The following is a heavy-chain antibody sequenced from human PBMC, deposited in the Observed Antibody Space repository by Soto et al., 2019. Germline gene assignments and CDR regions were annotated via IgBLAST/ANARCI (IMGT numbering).Heavy chain of an antibody. Sequence: PGESLKISCKGSGYSFTSYWIGWVRQMPGKGLEWMGIIYPGDSDTRYSPSFQGQVTISADKSISTAYLQWSSLKASDTAMYYCARHIGAYYDNNGYPYFDYWGQGTRVTVS. CDR2: IYPGDSDT. CDR1: GYSFTSYW. D-gene: IGHD3-22*01. CDR3: ARHIGAYYDNNGYPYFDY. V-gene: IGHV5-51*01. J-gene: IGHJ4*02.